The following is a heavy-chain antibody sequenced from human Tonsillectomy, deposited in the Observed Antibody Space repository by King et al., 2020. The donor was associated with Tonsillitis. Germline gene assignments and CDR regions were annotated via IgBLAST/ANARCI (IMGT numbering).Heavy chain of an antibody. CDR3: ARQSTVLIAETAFVI. Sequence: QLVQSGAEVKKPGESLKISCKGSGYSFTNYWIGWVRQMPGKGLEWMGIIYPGDSDTTYSPSFQGQVTISADKSISTAYLQWSSLKASDTAMYYCARQSTVLIAETAFVIWGQGTMVTVSS. D-gene: IGHD4-11*01. J-gene: IGHJ3*02. CDR2: IYPGDSDT. CDR1: GYSFTNYW. V-gene: IGHV5-51*01.